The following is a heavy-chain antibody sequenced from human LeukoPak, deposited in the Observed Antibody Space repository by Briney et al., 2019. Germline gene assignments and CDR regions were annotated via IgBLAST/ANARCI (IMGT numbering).Heavy chain of an antibody. CDR3: ARVRTFYGDADY. CDR1: VGSISSYY. J-gene: IGHJ4*02. Sequence: SETLSLTCTVSVGSISSYYWSSIRQPPGKGLEWIGYIYYSGSTNYNPSLKSRVTISVDTSKHQFSLKLSSVTAADTAVYYCARVRTFYGDADYWGQGTLVTVSS. D-gene: IGHD4-17*01. CDR2: IYYSGST. V-gene: IGHV4-59*01.